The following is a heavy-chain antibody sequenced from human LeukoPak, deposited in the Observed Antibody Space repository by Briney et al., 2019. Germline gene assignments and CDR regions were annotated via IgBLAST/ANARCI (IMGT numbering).Heavy chain of an antibody. Sequence: GGSLRLSCAVSGFNFNDAWMSWVRQAPGKGLEWVGRLKSRGGGETADYSAPVKGRFTVSRDDSQNTLYLQMNSLRAEDTAVYYCAKTGLPHCTSCYYFDYWGQGTLVTVSS. CDR3: AKTGLPHCTSCYYFDY. CDR1: GFNFNDAW. D-gene: IGHD2-2*01. V-gene: IGHV3-15*01. CDR2: LKSRGGGETA. J-gene: IGHJ4*02.